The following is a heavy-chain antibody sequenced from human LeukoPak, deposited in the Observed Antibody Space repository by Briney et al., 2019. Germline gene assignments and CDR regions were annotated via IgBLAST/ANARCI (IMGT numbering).Heavy chain of an antibody. CDR1: GYTFIGYY. CDR2: LNPNSGGT. CDR3: ATLHRFCSGGSCYSGYGPVDR. J-gene: IGHJ4*02. D-gene: IGHD2-15*01. V-gene: IGHV1-2*06. Sequence: ASVKVSCKASGYTFIGYYMHWVLQAPGQGLEWMGRLNPNSGGTNYAQKFQGRVAMTRDTSIRTAYLELSGLTSDDTALYYCATLHRFCSGGSCYSGYGPVDRWGQGTLVTVSS.